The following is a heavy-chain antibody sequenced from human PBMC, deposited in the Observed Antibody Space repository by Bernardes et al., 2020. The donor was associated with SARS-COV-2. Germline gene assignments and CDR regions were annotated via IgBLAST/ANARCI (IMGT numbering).Heavy chain of an antibody. D-gene: IGHD3-3*01. V-gene: IGHV1-18*04. Sequence: ASVKVSCKASGYTFTSYGISWVRQAPGQGLEWMGWISAYNGNTNYAQRLQGRVTMTTDTSTSTAYMELRSLRSDETAVYYWARDFTGYYDFWSGYYYGMDVWGQGTTVTVSS. CDR3: ARDFTGYYDFWSGYYYGMDV. CDR2: ISAYNGNT. J-gene: IGHJ6*02. CDR1: GYTFTSYG.